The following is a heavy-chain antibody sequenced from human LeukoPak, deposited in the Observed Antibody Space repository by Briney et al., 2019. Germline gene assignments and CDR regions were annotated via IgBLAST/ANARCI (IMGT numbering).Heavy chain of an antibody. CDR1: GDSVSSNSAS. Sequence: SQTLSLTCAISGDSVSSNSASWNWIRQSPSRGLEWLGRTYYRSKWYNDYAISVRSRITINPDTSKNQFSLKLSSVTAADTAVYYCARGGVRNYVLDWFDPWGQGTLVTVSS. J-gene: IGHJ5*02. V-gene: IGHV6-1*01. CDR3: ARGGVRNYVLDWFDP. CDR2: TYYRSKWYN. D-gene: IGHD1-7*01.